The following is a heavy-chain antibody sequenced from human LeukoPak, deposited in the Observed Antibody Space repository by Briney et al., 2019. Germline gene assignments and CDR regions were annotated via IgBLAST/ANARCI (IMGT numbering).Heavy chain of an antibody. V-gene: IGHV1-24*01. CDR1: GYTLTELS. CDR2: FDPEDGET. J-gene: IGHJ4*02. CDR3: ANLRPSEYSSHFDY. Sequence: GASVKVSCKVSGYTLTELSMHWVRQAPGKGLEWMGGFDPEDGETIYAQKFQGRVTMTEDTSTDTVYMELSSLRSEDTAVYYCANLRPSEYSSHFDYWGQGALVTVSS. D-gene: IGHD6-6*01.